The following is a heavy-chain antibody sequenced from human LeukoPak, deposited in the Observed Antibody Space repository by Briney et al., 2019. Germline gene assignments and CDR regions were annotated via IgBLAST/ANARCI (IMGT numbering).Heavy chain of an antibody. D-gene: IGHD5-18*01. CDR2: ISGSGGST. Sequence: GGSLRLSCAASGFTFSTYAMNWVRQAPEKGLEWVSGISGSGGSTWYADSVKGRFTISRDNSKNTLYLQMNSLRAEDTAVYYCARDRDTAAFDYWGQGTLVTVSS. J-gene: IGHJ4*02. CDR1: GFTFSTYA. V-gene: IGHV3-23*01. CDR3: ARDRDTAAFDY.